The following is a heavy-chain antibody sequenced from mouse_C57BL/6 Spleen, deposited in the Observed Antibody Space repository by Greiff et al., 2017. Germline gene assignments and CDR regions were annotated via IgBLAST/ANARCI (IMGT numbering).Heavy chain of an antibody. CDR2: IYPGSGNT. J-gene: IGHJ3*01. V-gene: IGHV1-66*01. Sequence: QVQLQQSGPELVKPGASVKISCKASGYSFTSYYIHWVKQRPGQGLEWIGWIYPGSGNTKYNEKFKGKATLTADTSSSTAYMQLSSLTSEDSAVYACARNYGNYGWFAYWGQGTLVTVSA. CDR3: ARNYGNYGWFAY. CDR1: GYSFTSYY. D-gene: IGHD2-1*01.